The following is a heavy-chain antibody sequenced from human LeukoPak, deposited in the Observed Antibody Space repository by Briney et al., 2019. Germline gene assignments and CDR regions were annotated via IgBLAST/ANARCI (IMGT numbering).Heavy chain of an antibody. CDR2: IYYSGST. J-gene: IGHJ4*02. V-gene: IGHV4-39*01. D-gene: IGHD2-21*01. Sequence: SETLSLTCTVSGGSISSGGYYWSWIRQHPGKGLEWIGYIYYSGSTYYNPSLKSRVTISVDTSKNQFSLKLSSVTAADTAVYYCARHAPLYIAKPTYYFDYWGQGTLVTVSS. CDR1: GGSISSGGYY. CDR3: ARHAPLYIAKPTYYFDY.